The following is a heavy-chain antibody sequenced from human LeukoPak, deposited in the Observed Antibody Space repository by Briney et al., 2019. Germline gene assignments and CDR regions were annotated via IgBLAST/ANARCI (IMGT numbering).Heavy chain of an antibody. CDR2: INHSGST. V-gene: IGHV4-34*01. D-gene: IGHD2-15*01. CDR3: ARGSPRFMVASYMDV. J-gene: IGHJ6*03. CDR1: GGSFSGYY. Sequence: PSETLSLTCAVYGGSFSGYYWSWIRQPPGKGLEWIGEINHSGSTNYNPSLKSRVTISVDTSKNQFSLKLSSVTAAETAVYYCARGSPRFMVASYMDVWGKGTTVTVSS.